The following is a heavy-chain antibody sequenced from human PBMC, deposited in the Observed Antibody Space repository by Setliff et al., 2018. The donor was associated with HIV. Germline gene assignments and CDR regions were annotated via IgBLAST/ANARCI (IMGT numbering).Heavy chain of an antibody. V-gene: IGHV1-3*01. CDR2: INVGNGNT. CDR3: ARDGGPGSAWGDYSYYYTMDV. CDR1: GYTFSNYV. J-gene: IGHJ6*03. Sequence: PRPPVKVSCKASGYTFSNYVMQWVRQAPGQRLEWMGWINVGNGNTKYSEKFQGRVTITRDTSASTAYMELNSLRSEDTALYYCARDGGPGSAWGDYSYYYTMDVWGKGTTVTVSS. D-gene: IGHD6-19*01.